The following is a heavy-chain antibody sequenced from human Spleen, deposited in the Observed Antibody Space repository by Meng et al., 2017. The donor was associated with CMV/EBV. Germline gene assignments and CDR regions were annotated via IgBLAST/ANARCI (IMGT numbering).Heavy chain of an antibody. Sequence: SCAVSGFTFSSDAMSWVRQAPGKGLEWVATISDSGGSTYYADSVKGRLTLSRDNSKNTLYLQMNSLRAEDTAVYYCAKKVRGNSPFDYWGQGTLVTVSS. D-gene: IGHD4-23*01. J-gene: IGHJ4*02. CDR1: GFTFSSDA. CDR2: ISDSGGST. CDR3: AKKVRGNSPFDY. V-gene: IGHV3-23*01.